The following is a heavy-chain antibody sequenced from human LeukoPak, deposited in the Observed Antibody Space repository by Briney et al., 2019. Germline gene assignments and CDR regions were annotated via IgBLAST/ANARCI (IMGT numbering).Heavy chain of an antibody. V-gene: IGHV3-53*01. D-gene: IGHD6-13*01. CDR3: ATRIAAPGRYYFDY. CDR1: GFTVSSNY. Sequence: GGSLRLSCAASGFTVSSNYTNWVRQAPGKGLEWVSVIYSDGSTYYADSVKGRFTISRDNSKNTLYLQMNSLRAEDAAVYYCATRIAAPGRYYFDYWGQGTLVTVSS. J-gene: IGHJ4*02. CDR2: IYSDGST.